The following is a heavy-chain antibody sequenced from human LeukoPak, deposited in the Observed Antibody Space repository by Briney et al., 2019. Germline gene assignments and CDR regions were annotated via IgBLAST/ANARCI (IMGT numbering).Heavy chain of an antibody. V-gene: IGHV3-23*01. D-gene: IGHD6-13*01. CDR2: ISGSGGST. CDR1: GFTFSSYA. CDR3: AKEGVSSSWIQYYFDY. Sequence: GGSLRLSCAASGFTFSSYAMSWVRQAPGKGLEWVSAISGSGGSTYYADSVKGRFTISRDNSKNTLYVQMNSLRAEDTAVYYCAKEGVSSSWIQYYFDYWGQGTLVTVSS. J-gene: IGHJ4*02.